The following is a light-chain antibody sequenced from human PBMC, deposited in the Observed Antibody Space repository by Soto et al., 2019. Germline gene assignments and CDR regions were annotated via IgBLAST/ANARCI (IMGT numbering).Light chain of an antibody. J-gene: IGKJ1*01. Sequence: EIVMTQSPATLSVSPGERATLSCRASQSVSSKLVWYQQKPGQAPRLLIYGASTRATGIPARFSGSGSGTEFTLTISSLQSEDFAVYYCHQRQSWPRTFGQGTKVDIK. CDR2: GAS. CDR3: HQRQSWPRT. CDR1: QSVSSK. V-gene: IGKV3-15*01.